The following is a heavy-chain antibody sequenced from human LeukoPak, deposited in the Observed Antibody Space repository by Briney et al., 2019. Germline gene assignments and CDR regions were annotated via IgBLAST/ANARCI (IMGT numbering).Heavy chain of an antibody. CDR2: INHSGST. CDR3: AREGLVGAREFSTPAAPNWFDP. J-gene: IGHJ5*02. Sequence: SETLSLTCAVHGGSSSGYYWSWIRQPPGKGLEWIGEINHSGSTNYNPSLKSRVTISVVTSKNQFSLKLSSVTAADTTVYYCAREGLVGAREFSTPAAPNWFDPWGQGTLVTVSS. CDR1: GGSSSGYY. D-gene: IGHD3-16*02. V-gene: IGHV4-34*01.